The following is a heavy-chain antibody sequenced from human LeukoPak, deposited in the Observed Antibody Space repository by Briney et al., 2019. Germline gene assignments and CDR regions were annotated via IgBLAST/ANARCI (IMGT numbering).Heavy chain of an antibody. J-gene: IGHJ6*03. V-gene: IGHV4-34*01. CDR1: GESFSGYY. D-gene: IGHD4-17*01. CDR3: ASRTGYYYYYMDV. Sequence: PSETLSLTCAVYGESFSGYYWSWIRQPPGKGLEWIGEINHSGSTNYNPSLKSRVTISVDTSKNQFSLKLSSVTAADTAVYYCASRTGYYYYYMDVWGKGTTVTVSS. CDR2: INHSGST.